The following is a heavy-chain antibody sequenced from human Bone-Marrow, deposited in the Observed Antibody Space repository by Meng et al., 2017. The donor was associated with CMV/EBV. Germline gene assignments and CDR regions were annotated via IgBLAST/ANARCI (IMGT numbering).Heavy chain of an antibody. CDR3: ARGLYDYVWGSYRY. J-gene: IGHJ4*02. D-gene: IGHD3-16*02. V-gene: IGHV4-4*07. Sequence: SETLSLTCTVSGGSISSYYWSWIRQPAGKGLEWIGRIYTSGSTNYNPSLKSRVTMSVDTSKNQFSLKLSSVTAADTAVYYCARGLYDYVWGSYRYWGQGTLVTGSS. CDR2: IYTSGST. CDR1: GGSISSYY.